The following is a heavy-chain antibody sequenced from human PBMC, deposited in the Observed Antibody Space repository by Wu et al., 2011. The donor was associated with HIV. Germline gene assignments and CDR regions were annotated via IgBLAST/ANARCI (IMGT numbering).Heavy chain of an antibody. D-gene: IGHD2-8*02. Sequence: QMQLVQSGAEMKKPGASVKVSCETSGYAFTAYYVHWIRQVPGQGLEWMGWINPNGGATNYAKKFQGRVTLTMDTSITTIYMELSRLRSDDTAVFFCARGGVLCTGGGVNLDQWGRG. CDR1: GYAFTAYY. CDR3: ARGGVLCTGGGVNLDQ. J-gene: IGHJ4*03. CDR2: INPNGGAT. V-gene: IGHV1-2*02.